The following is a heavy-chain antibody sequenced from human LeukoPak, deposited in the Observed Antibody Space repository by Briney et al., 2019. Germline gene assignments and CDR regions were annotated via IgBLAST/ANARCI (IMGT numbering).Heavy chain of an antibody. D-gene: IGHD3-10*01. Sequence: PGRSLTLSCTASGFTLSRFAMHWVRQAPGKGLEWLGHMSDDGSEKHYVDSVRGRFTISRDPSKNTLYLEMTSLRTEDTAVYYCAREADSGCYRTVDYWGQGTMVTVS. CDR1: GFTLSRFA. J-gene: IGHJ4*02. V-gene: IGHV3-30-3*01. CDR3: AREADSGCYRTVDY. CDR2: MSDDGSEK.